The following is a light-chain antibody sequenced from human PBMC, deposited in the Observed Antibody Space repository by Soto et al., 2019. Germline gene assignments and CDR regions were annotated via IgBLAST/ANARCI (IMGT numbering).Light chain of an antibody. CDR3: QQYNGDSGVT. CDR2: GAS. CDR1: HSISSW. J-gene: IGKJ4*01. V-gene: IGKV1-5*03. Sequence: DIQMTQSASSLSASVGDRVTITFRASHSISSWLAWYQQKPGKVPKLLIFGASSLDSGVPSRFSGSGSGTEFTLTISSLQPDDFATYYCQQYNGDSGVTFGGGTKVESK.